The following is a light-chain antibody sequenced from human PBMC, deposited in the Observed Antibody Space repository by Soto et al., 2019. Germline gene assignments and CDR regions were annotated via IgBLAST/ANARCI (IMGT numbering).Light chain of an antibody. Sequence: VLTQSPGTLSLSPGERATLSCRASQSISNNYLAWYQQKPGQAPRLVIYGASNRATGIPGRFSASGSGTDFTLTISRLEPEDFAVYYCQQYISSPLTFGQGTKVEIK. V-gene: IGKV3-20*01. CDR2: GAS. CDR1: QSISNNY. CDR3: QQYISSPLT. J-gene: IGKJ1*01.